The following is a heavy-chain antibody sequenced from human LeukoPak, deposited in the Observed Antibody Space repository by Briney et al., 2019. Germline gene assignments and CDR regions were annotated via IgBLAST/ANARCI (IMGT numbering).Heavy chain of an antibody. CDR2: ISYDGSNK. CDR3: ARDRVGATDYFDY. D-gene: IGHD1-26*01. CDR1: GFTFSSYA. V-gene: IGHV3-30-3*01. J-gene: IGHJ4*02. Sequence: GGSLRLSCAASGFTFSSYAMHWVRQAPGKGLEWVAVISYDGSNKYYAGSVKGRFTISRDNSKNTLYLQMNSLRAEDTAVYYCARDRVGATDYFDYWGQGTLVTVSS.